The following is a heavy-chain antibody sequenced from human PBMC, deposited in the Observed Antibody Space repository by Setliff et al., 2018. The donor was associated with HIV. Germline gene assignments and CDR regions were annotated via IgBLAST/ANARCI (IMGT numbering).Heavy chain of an antibody. CDR2: IFSNVTT. J-gene: IGHJ4*02. V-gene: IGHV4-59*08. D-gene: IGHD1-1*01. Sequence: LSLTCTVSGDSIDDFYWSWIRQPPGQGLEWIGYIFSNVTTNYSPSLKSRVTMSIDRSKSQFLLNLTSVNASDTAIYYCARQKLSKGGAFDYWGQGALVTVSS. CDR3: ARQKLSKGGAFDY. CDR1: GDSIDDFY.